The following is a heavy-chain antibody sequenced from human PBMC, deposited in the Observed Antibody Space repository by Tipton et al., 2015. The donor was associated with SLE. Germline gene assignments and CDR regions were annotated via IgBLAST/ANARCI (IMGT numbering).Heavy chain of an antibody. Sequence: TLSLTCTVPGGSISSYYWSWIRQPPGKGLEWIASIYTSGSTNYNPSLKSRVTMSVDTSKNQFSLKLSSVTAADTAVYYCATGWYYFDYWGQGTLLTVSS. J-gene: IGHJ4*02. V-gene: IGHV4-4*07. CDR1: GGSISSYY. CDR2: IYTSGST. D-gene: IGHD6-19*01. CDR3: ATGWYYFDY.